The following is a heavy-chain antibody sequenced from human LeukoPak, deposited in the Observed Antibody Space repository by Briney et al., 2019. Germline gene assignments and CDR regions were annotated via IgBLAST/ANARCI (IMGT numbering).Heavy chain of an antibody. CDR3: ARDLDYDYVWGSPLY. V-gene: IGHV3-21*01. CDR2: ISNSSNYI. CDR1: GFTFTHYS. J-gene: IGHJ4*02. Sequence: PGGSLRLSCSASGFTFTHYSINWVRQAPGKGLEWLSSISNSSNYIYYADSVKGRFTISRDNAKNSLYLQMDSLRAEDTAVYYCARDLDYDYVWGSPLYWGQGTLVTVSS. D-gene: IGHD3-16*01.